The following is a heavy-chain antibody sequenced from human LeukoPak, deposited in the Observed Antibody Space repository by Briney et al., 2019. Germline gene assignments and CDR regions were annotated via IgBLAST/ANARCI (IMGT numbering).Heavy chain of an antibody. V-gene: IGHV1-18*01. CDR2: ISPYNGAR. Sequence: ASVQGSCKTSGYTSTNYGTSWVRQAPGQGPEWMGWISPYNGARKYAEMFQGRVTMPTETSTNTAHMELRSLRSDDTAVYYCARDPSKIWEWLSSRFDYWGQGTLVTVSS. CDR1: GYTSTNYG. J-gene: IGHJ4*02. CDR3: ARDPSKIWEWLSSRFDY. D-gene: IGHD3-3*01.